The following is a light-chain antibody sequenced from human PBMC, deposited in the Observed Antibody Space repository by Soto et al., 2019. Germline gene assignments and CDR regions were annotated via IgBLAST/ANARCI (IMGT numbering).Light chain of an antibody. Sequence: HSALTQPPSASRSPGQSVTISCTGTSSDVGANNYVSWYQQHPGKAPKLMIYEVTKRPSGVPDRFSGSKSGNTASLTVSGLQAEDEADYYCSSYAGANRVFGTGTKLTVL. CDR1: SSDVGANNY. V-gene: IGLV2-8*02. CDR3: SSYAGANRV. J-gene: IGLJ1*01. CDR2: EVT.